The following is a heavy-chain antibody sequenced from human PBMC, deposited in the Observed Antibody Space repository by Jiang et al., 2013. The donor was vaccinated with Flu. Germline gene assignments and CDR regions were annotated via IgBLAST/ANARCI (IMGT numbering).Heavy chain of an antibody. Sequence: GPGLVKPSQTLSLTCTVSGGSISSGDYYWNWIRQSPGKGLEWIGYISYSGSTYYNPSLKSRVTVSVDTSKNQFSLELSSVTAADTAVYYCAKIRTAGDAFDIWGQGTMVTVSS. CDR2: ISYSGST. J-gene: IGHJ3*02. D-gene: IGHD6-13*01. CDR3: AKIRTAGDAFDI. CDR1: GGSISSGDYY. V-gene: IGHV4-30-4*08.